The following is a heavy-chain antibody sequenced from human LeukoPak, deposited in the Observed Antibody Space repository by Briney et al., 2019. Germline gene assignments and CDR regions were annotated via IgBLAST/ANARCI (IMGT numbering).Heavy chain of an antibody. V-gene: IGHV3-74*01. CDR1: GLTFSGYW. D-gene: IGHD3-3*01. Sequence: GGSLRLSCVASGLTFSGYWMHWVRQAPGKGLVWVSRINSDGSDTSYADSVEGRFIISRDNAKNTLYLQMDSLRAEDTAVYYCARDAFGVDKSPFWGQGTLVTVSS. CDR3: ARDAFGVDKSPF. CDR2: INSDGSDT. J-gene: IGHJ4*02.